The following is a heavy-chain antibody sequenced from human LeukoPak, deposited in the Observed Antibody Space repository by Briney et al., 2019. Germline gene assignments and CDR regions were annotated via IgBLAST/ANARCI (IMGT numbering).Heavy chain of an antibody. J-gene: IGHJ5*02. CDR2: IYWDDDK. D-gene: IGHD3-10*01. CDR1: GFSLSTSGVG. V-gene: IGHV2-5*02. CDR3: AHRCYYGSRHNWFDP. Sequence: ESGPTLVKPTQTLTLTCTFSGFSLSTSGVGVGWIRQPPGKALEWLALIYWDDDKRYSPSLKSRLTITKDTSKNQVVLTMTNMDPVDTATYYCAHRCYYGSRHNWFDPWGQGTLVTVSS.